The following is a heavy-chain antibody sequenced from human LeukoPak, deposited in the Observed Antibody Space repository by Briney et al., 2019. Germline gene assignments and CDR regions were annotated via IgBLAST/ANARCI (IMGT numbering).Heavy chain of an antibody. CDR3: ARHPYGSGSYYGGAGAFDI. V-gene: IGHV4-59*08. Sequence: SETLSLNGTVSGGSISSYYWSWIRQPPGKGLEWMRYIYYSGSTNYNPSLKSRVTISVDTSKKQFSLKMSSVTAADTAVYYCARHPYGSGSYYGGAGAFDIWGQGTMVTVSS. CDR1: GGSISSYY. CDR2: IYYSGST. D-gene: IGHD3-10*01. J-gene: IGHJ3*02.